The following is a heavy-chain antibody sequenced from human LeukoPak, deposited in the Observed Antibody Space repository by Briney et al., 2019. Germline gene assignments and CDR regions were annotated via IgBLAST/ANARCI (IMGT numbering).Heavy chain of an antibody. D-gene: IGHD2-15*01. CDR3: ARGYCSGGSCYSDRNFDY. V-gene: IGHV1-18*01. J-gene: IGHJ4*02. Sequence: ASVKVSCKASGYTFTTYSISWVRQAPGQGLEWMGWISAYNGNTNYAQKLQGRVTMTTDTSTSTAYIELRSLRSDDTAVYYCARGYCSGGSCYSDRNFDYWGQGTLVTVSS. CDR1: GYTFTTYS. CDR2: ISAYNGNT.